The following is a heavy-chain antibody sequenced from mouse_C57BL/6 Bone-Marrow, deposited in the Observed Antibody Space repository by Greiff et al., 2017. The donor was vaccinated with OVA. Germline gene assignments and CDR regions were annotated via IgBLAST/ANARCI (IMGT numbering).Heavy chain of an antibody. Sequence: EVQVVESGGDLVKPGGSLKLSCAASGFTFSSYGMSWVRQTPDKRLEWVATISSGGSYTYYPDSVKGRFTISRDNAKNTLYLQMSSLKSEDTAMYYCARHSPYYYGSSPSYWYFDVWGTGTTVTVSS. V-gene: IGHV5-6*01. CDR3: ARHSPYYYGSSPSYWYFDV. J-gene: IGHJ1*03. CDR1: GFTFSSYG. D-gene: IGHD1-1*01. CDR2: ISSGGSYT.